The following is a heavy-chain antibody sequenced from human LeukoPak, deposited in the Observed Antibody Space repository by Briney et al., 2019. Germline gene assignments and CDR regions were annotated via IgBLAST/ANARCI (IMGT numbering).Heavy chain of an antibody. CDR1: GGSISSYY. J-gene: IGHJ4*02. Sequence: SETLSLTCTVSGGSISSYYWSWIRQPPGKGLEWIAYIYYSGSTNYNPSLKSRVTISLDTSKNQFSLKLTSVTAADTAVYYCARITDPDYRSGWSGADYWGRGTQVTVSA. V-gene: IGHV4-59*08. CDR2: IYYSGST. CDR3: ARITDPDYRSGWSGADY. D-gene: IGHD6-19*01.